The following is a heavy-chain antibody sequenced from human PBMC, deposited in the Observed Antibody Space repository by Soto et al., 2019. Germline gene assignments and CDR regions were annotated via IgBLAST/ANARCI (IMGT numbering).Heavy chain of an antibody. Sequence: EVQLLESGGGLVQPGGSLRLSCAASGFTFSSYAMTWVRQAPGKGLEWVSAISGSGDITYYAASVRGRFTISRDNSKITLYLQRNSLRAEDTAVYYCARRNSGWYFDLWGRGTLVTVSS. J-gene: IGHJ2*01. CDR1: GFTFSSYA. CDR3: ARRNSGWYFDL. CDR2: ISGSGDIT. D-gene: IGHD4-4*01. V-gene: IGHV3-23*01.